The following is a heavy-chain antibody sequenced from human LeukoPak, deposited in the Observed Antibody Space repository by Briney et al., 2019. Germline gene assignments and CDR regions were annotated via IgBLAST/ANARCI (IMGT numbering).Heavy chain of an antibody. Sequence: PSETLSLTCTVSGGSISSGGYYWSWIRQHPGKGLEWIGYIYYSGSTYYNPSLKSRVTISVDTSKNQFSLKLSSVTAADTAVYYCARDHQIYDILTGVSNNWFDPWGQGTLVTVSS. CDR2: IYYSGST. J-gene: IGHJ5*02. V-gene: IGHV4-31*03. CDR3: ARDHQIYDILTGVSNNWFDP. CDR1: GGSISSGGYY. D-gene: IGHD3-9*01.